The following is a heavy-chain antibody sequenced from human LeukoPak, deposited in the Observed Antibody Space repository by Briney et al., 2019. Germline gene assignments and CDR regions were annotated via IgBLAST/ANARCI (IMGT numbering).Heavy chain of an antibody. CDR2: ISAYNGNT. J-gene: IGHJ4*02. CDR1: GYTFTSNG. V-gene: IGHV1-18*01. Sequence: ASVKVSCKAFGYTFTSNGISWVRQAPGQGLEWMGWISAYNGNTNYAQRLQGRVTMTTDTSTSTAYMELRSLRSDDTAVYYCARGPSRLTYYDILTGSWFDYWGQGTLVTVSS. D-gene: IGHD3-9*01. CDR3: ARGPSRLTYYDILTGSWFDY.